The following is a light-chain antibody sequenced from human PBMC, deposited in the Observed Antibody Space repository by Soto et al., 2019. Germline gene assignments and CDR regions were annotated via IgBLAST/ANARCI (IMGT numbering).Light chain of an antibody. CDR3: MQTTQLWA. CDR2: EIS. CDR1: QSLVHSDGNTY. J-gene: IGKJ1*01. V-gene: IGKV2-24*01. Sequence: DIVMTQTPLSSPVTLGQPASISCRSSQSLVHSDGNTYLSWLHQRPGQPPRLLIYEISKRFSGVPEGFSGSGAGTDFPLKISKVEPEDVGVYYGMQTTQLWAFGQGTKVEIE.